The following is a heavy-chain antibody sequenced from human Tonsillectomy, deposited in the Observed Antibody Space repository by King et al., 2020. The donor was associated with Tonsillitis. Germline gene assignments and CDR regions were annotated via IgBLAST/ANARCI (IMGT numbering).Heavy chain of an antibody. CDR2: IYPGDSDT. J-gene: IGHJ4*02. Sequence: VQLVESGAEVKKPGESLKISCTGSGYSFTTYWIGWVRQMPGKGLEWMGIIYPGDSDTRYSPSFQGQVTISADKSISTAYLQWSSLKASDTAMYYCARQGGGYYYDSSGYALDYWGQGTLVTVSS. CDR1: GYSFTTYW. V-gene: IGHV5-51*01. D-gene: IGHD3-22*01. CDR3: ARQGGGYYYDSSGYALDY.